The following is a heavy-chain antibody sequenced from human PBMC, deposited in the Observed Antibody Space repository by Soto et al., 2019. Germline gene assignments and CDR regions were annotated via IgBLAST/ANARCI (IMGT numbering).Heavy chain of an antibody. Sequence: QVQLQESGPGLVKPSETLSLTCTVSGGSLSSYYWSWIRQPPGKGLEWIGYIYYSGTTNYNPSLKSRVTISVDTSKNQFSLKRSSVTAADTAVYYCARHGAAGIDYGGQGSLVTVSA. J-gene: IGHJ4*02. CDR3: ARHGAAGIDY. V-gene: IGHV4-59*08. CDR2: IYYSGTT. CDR1: GGSLSSYY. D-gene: IGHD6-13*01.